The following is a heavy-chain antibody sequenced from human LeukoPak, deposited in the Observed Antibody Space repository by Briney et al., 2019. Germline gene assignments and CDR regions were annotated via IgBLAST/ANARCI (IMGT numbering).Heavy chain of an antibody. Sequence: PGGSLRLSCAASGFTFSSYSMNWVRQAPGKGLEWVSSISSSSSYIYYADSVKGRFTISRDNAKNSLYLQMNSLRAEDTAVYYCARGKRLTIFGVIIASHFDCWGQGTLVTVSS. V-gene: IGHV3-21*04. CDR3: ARGKRLTIFGVIIASHFDC. CDR1: GFTFSSYS. J-gene: IGHJ4*02. D-gene: IGHD3-3*01. CDR2: ISSSSSYI.